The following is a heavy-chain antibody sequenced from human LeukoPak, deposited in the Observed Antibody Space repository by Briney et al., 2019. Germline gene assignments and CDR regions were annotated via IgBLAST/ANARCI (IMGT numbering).Heavy chain of an antibody. V-gene: IGHV1-18*01. CDR3: ARDVGIVGATCVDY. D-gene: IGHD1-26*01. Sequence: GESLKISCKASGYRFTSYWIGWVRQAPGQGLEWMGWISAYNGNTNYAQKLQGRVTMTADTSTSTAYMELRSLRSDDTAVYYCARDVGIVGATCVDYWGQGTLVTVSS. J-gene: IGHJ4*02. CDR2: ISAYNGNT. CDR1: GYRFTSYW.